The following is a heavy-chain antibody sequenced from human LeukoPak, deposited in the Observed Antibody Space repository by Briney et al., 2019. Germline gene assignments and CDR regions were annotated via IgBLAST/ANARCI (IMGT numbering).Heavy chain of an antibody. V-gene: IGHV3-23*01. CDR3: AKGSFLWFGELSRFDY. CDR2: ISGSGGST. CDR1: GFTFSSYA. J-gene: IGHJ4*02. Sequence: PGGSLRLSCAASGFTFSSYAMSWVRQAPGKGLEWVSAISGSGGSTYYADSVRGRFTTSRDNSKNTLYLQMNSLRAEDTAVYYCAKGSFLWFGELSRFDYWGQGTLVTVSS. D-gene: IGHD3-10*01.